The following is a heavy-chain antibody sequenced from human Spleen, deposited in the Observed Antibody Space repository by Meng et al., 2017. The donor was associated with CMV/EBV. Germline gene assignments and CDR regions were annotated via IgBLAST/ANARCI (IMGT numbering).Heavy chain of an antibody. Sequence: GESLKISCAASGFTFSNYGLHWVRQAPGKGLEWVAVIWKGGTNRYYADSVKGRFIISRDNSKNTLYLQMSSLRAEDTAVYYCARDGRRLARVDVWGQGTTVTVSS. D-gene: IGHD2-15*01. V-gene: IGHV3-33*01. J-gene: IGHJ6*02. CDR1: GFTFSNYG. CDR2: IWKGGTNR. CDR3: ARDGRRLARVDV.